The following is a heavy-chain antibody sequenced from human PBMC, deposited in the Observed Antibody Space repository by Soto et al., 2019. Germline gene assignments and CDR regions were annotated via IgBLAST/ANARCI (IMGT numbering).Heavy chain of an antibody. V-gene: IGHV3-21*01. CDR1: GFTFSSYS. D-gene: IGHD3-22*01. CDR3: ARHLYYYDSSGYQPPDY. J-gene: IGHJ4*02. CDR2: ISSSSSYI. Sequence: GGSLRLSCAASGFTFSSYSMNWVRQAPGKGLEWVSSISSSSSYIYYADSVKGRFTISRDNAKNSLYLQMNSLRAEDTAVYYCARHLYYYDSSGYQPPDYWGQGTLVTVSS.